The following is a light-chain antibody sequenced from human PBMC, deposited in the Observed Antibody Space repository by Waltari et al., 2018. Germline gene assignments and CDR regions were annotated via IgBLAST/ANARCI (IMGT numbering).Light chain of an antibody. Sequence: QSVLTQPPSVSAAPGQKVTISCSGSSSNIGNNYVSWYQQLPGTAPKLLIYDNNKRPSGIPDRFSCSKSVTSATLGITGLQTGDEADYYCGTWDSTLLFGGGTKLTVL. CDR2: DNN. CDR1: SSNIGNNY. J-gene: IGLJ3*02. CDR3: GTWDSTLL. V-gene: IGLV1-51*01.